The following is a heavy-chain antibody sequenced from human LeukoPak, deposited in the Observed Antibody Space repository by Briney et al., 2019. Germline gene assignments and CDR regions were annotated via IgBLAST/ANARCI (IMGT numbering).Heavy chain of an antibody. CDR1: GCTFSSYS. J-gene: IGHJ3*02. V-gene: IGHV3-21*01. CDR3: ARDLSAMVRGGAFDI. D-gene: IGHD3-10*01. Sequence: PGGSLRPSCAASGCTFSSYSMNWVRQAPGKGLEWVSSISSSSSYIYYVDSVKGRFTISRDNAKNSLYLQMNSLRAEDTAVYYCARDLSAMVRGGAFDIWGQGTMVTVSS. CDR2: ISSSSSYI.